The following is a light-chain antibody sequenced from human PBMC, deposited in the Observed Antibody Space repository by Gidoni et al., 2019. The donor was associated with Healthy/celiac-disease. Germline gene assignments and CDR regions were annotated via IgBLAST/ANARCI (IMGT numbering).Light chain of an antibody. CDR1: QSVSSSY. Sequence: DIVLTPSPAPLSLSPGERATLSCRASQSVSSSYLAGYQQKPGQAPRLLIYGASSRATGIPDRFSGSGSGTDFTLTISRLEPEDFAVYYCQQYGSSPPGLTFXGXTKVEIK. V-gene: IGKV3-20*01. CDR3: QQYGSSPPGLT. J-gene: IGKJ4*01. CDR2: GAS.